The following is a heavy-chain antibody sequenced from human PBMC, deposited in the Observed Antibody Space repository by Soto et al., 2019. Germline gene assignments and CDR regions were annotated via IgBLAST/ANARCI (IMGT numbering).Heavy chain of an antibody. D-gene: IGHD3-3*02. V-gene: IGHV3-48*02. CDR3: ARDIMPRLGFYQCGMDV. Sequence: GGSLRLSCAVSGFTLSSYSMNWVRQAPGKGLEWVSYISSSGTAIYSADSVKGRFTISRDNAKNSLYLQMNSLRDEDTAVYYCARDIMPRLGFYQCGMDVWGQGTTVTVSS. J-gene: IGHJ6*02. CDR2: ISSSGTAI. CDR1: GFTLSSYS.